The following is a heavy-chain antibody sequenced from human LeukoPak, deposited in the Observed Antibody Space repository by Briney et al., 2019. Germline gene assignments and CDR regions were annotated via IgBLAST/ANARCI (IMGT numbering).Heavy chain of an antibody. J-gene: IGHJ6*02. D-gene: IGHD6-13*01. Sequence: ASVKVSCKASGYTFTSYDINWVRQATGQGLEWMGIINPSGGSTSYAQKFQGRVTMTRDTSTSTVYMELSSLRSEDTAVYYCARGENSSSWYFRGYYYYYYGMDVWGQGTTVTVSS. CDR2: INPSGGST. CDR3: ARGENSSSWYFRGYYYYYYGMDV. V-gene: IGHV1-46*01. CDR1: GYTFTSYD.